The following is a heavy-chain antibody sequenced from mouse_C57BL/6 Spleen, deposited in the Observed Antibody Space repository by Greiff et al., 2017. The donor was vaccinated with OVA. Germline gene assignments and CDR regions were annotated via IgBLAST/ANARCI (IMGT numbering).Heavy chain of an antibody. V-gene: IGHV1-26*01. Sequence: EVQLQQSGPELVKPGASVKISCKASGYTFTDYYMNWVKQSHGKSLEWIGDINPNNGGTSYNQKFKGKATLTVDKSSSTAYMELRSLTSEDSAVYYCAKSLPSKGFAYWGQGTLVTVSA. D-gene: IGHD2-1*01. CDR2: INPNNGGT. CDR3: AKSLPSKGFAY. CDR1: GYTFTDYY. J-gene: IGHJ3*01.